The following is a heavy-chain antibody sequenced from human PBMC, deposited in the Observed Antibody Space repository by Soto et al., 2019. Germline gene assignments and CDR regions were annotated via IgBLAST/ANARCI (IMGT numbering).Heavy chain of an antibody. J-gene: IGHJ6*02. Sequence: SETLSLTCTVSGGPISSSSYYWGWIRQPPGKGLEWIGSIYYSGSTYYNPSLKSRVTISVDTSKNQFSLKLSSVTAADTAVYYCARLITVTTPHSYYYYYGMDGWGQGTTVTVSS. CDR3: ARLITVTTPHSYYYYYGMDG. D-gene: IGHD4-17*01. CDR2: IYYSGST. CDR1: GGPISSSSYY. V-gene: IGHV4-39*01.